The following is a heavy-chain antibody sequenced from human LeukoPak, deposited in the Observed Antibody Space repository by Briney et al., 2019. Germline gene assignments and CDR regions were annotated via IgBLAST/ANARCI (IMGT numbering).Heavy chain of an antibody. D-gene: IGHD5-18*01. CDR1: GYTFTSYD. V-gene: IGHV1-8*01. CDR3: ARGIQLWWLDDY. Sequence: ASVKVSCKASGYTFTSYDINWVRQATGQGLEWMGWMNPNSGNTGYAQKFQGRVTMTRNTSISTAYMELSSLRSEDTAVYYCARGIQLWWLDDYWGQGTLVTVSS. J-gene: IGHJ4*02. CDR2: MNPNSGNT.